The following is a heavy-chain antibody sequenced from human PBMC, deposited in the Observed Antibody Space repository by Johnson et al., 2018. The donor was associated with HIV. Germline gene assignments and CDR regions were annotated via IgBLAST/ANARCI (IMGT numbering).Heavy chain of an antibody. Sequence: VQLVESGGGLVQPGGSLRLSCAASGFTFSTYAMSWIRQAPGKGLEWVSYISHSGDTIYYADSVKGRFTISRDNAKNSLFLQMNSLRGEDTGVYYCATDILFATARSDHDAFDTWGQGTMVTVSS. V-gene: IGHV3-48*01. CDR2: ISHSGDTI. J-gene: IGHJ3*02. D-gene: IGHD3-9*01. CDR3: ATDILFATARSDHDAFDT. CDR1: GFTFSTYA.